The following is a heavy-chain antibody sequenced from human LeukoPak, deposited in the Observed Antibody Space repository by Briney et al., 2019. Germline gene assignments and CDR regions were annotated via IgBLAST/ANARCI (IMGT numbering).Heavy chain of an antibody. Sequence: SETLSLTCTVSGVSISSSSYYWGWIRQPPGKGLEWIGSIYYSGTTYYNPSLKSRVTISVDTSKNQFSLKLSSVTAADTAVYYCALSSGYYYGFNYWGQGTQVTVSS. CDR3: ALSSGYYYGFNY. D-gene: IGHD3-22*01. CDR2: IYYSGTT. J-gene: IGHJ4*02. V-gene: IGHV4-39*01. CDR1: GVSISSSSYY.